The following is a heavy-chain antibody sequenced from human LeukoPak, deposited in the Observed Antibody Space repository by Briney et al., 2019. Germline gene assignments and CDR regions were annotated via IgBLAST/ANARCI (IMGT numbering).Heavy chain of an antibody. CDR3: ARRQGGFWSGYYPKPEYFDY. CDR2: INHSGST. CDR1: GGSFSGYY. J-gene: IGHJ4*02. Sequence: SETLSLTCAVYGGSFSGYYWSWIRQPPGKGLEWIGEINHSGSTNYNPSLKSRVTISVDTSKNQFSLKLSSVTAADTAVYYCARRQGGFWSGYYPKPEYFDYWGQGTLVTVSS. V-gene: IGHV4-34*01. D-gene: IGHD3-3*01.